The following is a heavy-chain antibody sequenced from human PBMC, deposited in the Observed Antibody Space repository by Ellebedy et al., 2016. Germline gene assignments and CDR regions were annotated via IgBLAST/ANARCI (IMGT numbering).Heavy chain of an antibody. CDR1: GGTFSSYA. J-gene: IGHJ6*02. CDR2: IIPIFGTA. D-gene: IGHD4-17*01. CDR3: ARMGDYGDSNYYGMDV. Sequence: ASVKVSCKASGGTFSSYAISWVRQAPGQGLEWMGGIIPIFGTANYAQKFQGRVTITADESTSTAYMELSSLRSEDTAVYYCARMGDYGDSNYYGMDVWGQGTTVTVSS. V-gene: IGHV1-69*13.